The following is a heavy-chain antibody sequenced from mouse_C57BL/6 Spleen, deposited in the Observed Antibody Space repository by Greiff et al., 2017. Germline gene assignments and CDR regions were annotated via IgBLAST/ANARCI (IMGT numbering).Heavy chain of an antibody. D-gene: IGHD5-5*01. CDR3: AREGLPFDY. Sequence: EVQLVESGGGLVKPGGSLKLSCAASGFTFSSYAMSWVRQTPEKRLEWVATISDGGSYTYYPDNVKGRFTISRDNAKNNLYLQMSHLKSEDTAMYYCAREGLPFDYWGQGTTLTVSS. CDR1: GFTFSSYA. CDR2: ISDGGSYT. J-gene: IGHJ2*01. V-gene: IGHV5-4*01.